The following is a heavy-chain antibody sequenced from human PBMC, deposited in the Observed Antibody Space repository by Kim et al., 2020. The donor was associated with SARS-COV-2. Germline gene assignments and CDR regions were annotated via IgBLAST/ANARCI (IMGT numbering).Heavy chain of an antibody. CDR1: GGSFSGYY. Sequence: SETLSLTCAVYGGSFSGYYWSWIRQPPGKGLEWIGEINHSGSTNYNPSLKSRVTISVDTSKNQFSLKLSSVTAADTAVYYCAPRRAYGWFDPWGQGTLVTVSS. CDR2: INHSGST. D-gene: IGHD2-21*01. J-gene: IGHJ5*02. V-gene: IGHV4-34*01. CDR3: APRRAYGWFDP.